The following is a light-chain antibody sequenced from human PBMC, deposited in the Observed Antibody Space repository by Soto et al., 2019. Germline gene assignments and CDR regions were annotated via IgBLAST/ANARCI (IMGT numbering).Light chain of an antibody. J-gene: IGKJ1*01. CDR3: QHYNSYSEA. CDR2: DAS. V-gene: IGKV3-11*01. CDR1: QSVSSY. Sequence: EIVLSQSPATLSLSPGERGPLSCRAGQSVSSYLAWYQQKPGQAPRLLIYDASNRATGIPARFSGSGSGTEFTLTISSLQPDEFATYYCQHYNSYSEAFGQGTKVDIK.